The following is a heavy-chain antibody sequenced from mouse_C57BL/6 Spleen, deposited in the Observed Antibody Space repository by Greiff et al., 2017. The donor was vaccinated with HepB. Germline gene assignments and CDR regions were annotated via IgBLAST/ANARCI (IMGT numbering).Heavy chain of an antibody. CDR1: GYTFTSYW. D-gene: IGHD1-1*01. CDR2: IDPSDSYT. J-gene: IGHJ3*01. V-gene: IGHV1-50*01. CDR3: ARGDYGSSSWFAY. Sequence: QVQLQQPGAELVKPGASVKLSCKASGYTFTSYWMQWVKQRPGQGLEWIGEIDPSDSYTNYNQKFKGKATLTVDTSSSTAYMQLSSLTSEDSAVYDCARGDYGSSSWFAYWGQGTLVTVSA.